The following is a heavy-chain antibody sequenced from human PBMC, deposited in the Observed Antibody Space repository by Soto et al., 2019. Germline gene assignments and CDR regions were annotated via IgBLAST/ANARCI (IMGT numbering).Heavy chain of an antibody. CDR3: ARDVYSSSWYGTLEYYFDY. J-gene: IGHJ4*02. CDR2: ISSSSSYT. Sequence: QVQLVESGGGLVKPGGSLRLSCAASGFTFSDYSMSWIRQAPGKGLEWVSYISSSSSYTNYADSVKGRFTISRDNAKNSLYLQMNSLRAEDTAVYYCARDVYSSSWYGTLEYYFDYWGQGTLVTVSS. D-gene: IGHD6-13*01. V-gene: IGHV3-11*06. CDR1: GFTFSDYS.